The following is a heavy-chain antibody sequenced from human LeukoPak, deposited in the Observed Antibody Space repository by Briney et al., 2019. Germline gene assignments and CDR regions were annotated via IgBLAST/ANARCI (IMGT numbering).Heavy chain of an antibody. D-gene: IGHD6-19*01. CDR3: AKGITVAGTFDY. V-gene: IGHV3-23*01. Sequence: GGSLRLSCAASRFPFSSYAMTWVRQAPGKGLEWVSTISGSGGSTYYADSVRGRFTISRDNSKNTLFLQMSSLRAEDTAVYYCAKGITVAGTFDYWGQGTLVTVSS. J-gene: IGHJ4*02. CDR2: ISGSGGST. CDR1: RFPFSSYA.